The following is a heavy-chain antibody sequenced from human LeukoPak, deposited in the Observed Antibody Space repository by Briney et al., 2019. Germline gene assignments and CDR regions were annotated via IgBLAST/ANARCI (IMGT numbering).Heavy chain of an antibody. CDR1: GFTVSSNY. CDR3: ARDEGRYCSGGSCYSPY. CDR2: IYSGGST. J-gene: IGHJ4*02. V-gene: IGHV3-66*01. D-gene: IGHD2-15*01. Sequence: GGSLRLSCAASGFTVSSNYMSWVRQAPGKGLEWVSVIYSGGSTYYADSVKGRFTISRDNAKNSLYLQMNSLRAEDTAVYYCARDEGRYCSGGSCYSPYWGQGTLVTVSS.